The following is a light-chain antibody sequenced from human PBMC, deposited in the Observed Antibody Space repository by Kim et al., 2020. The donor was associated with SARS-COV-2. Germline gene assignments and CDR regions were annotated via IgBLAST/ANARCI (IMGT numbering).Light chain of an antibody. CDR1: QIVSSSY. CDR3: QQYGSSLPFT. CDR2: GAS. Sequence: EIVLTQSPGTLSVSPGERVTLSCRASQIVSSSYLAWYQQRPGQAPRLLIYGASGRATGIPDRFSGSGSGTDFTLTISRLEPEDSAVYYCQQYGSSLPFTFGQGTKVEI. J-gene: IGKJ2*01. V-gene: IGKV3-20*01.